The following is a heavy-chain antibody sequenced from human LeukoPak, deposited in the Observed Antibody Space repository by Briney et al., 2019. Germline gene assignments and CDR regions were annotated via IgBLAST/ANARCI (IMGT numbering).Heavy chain of an antibody. CDR1: GFTFSSYW. Sequence: GGSLRLSCAASGFTFSSYWMSWVRQAPGKGLEWVANIKQDGSEKYYVDSVKGRFTISRDNAKNSLYLQMNSLRAEDTAVYYCARDVYRSSTSCTYYMDVWGKGTTVTVSS. CDR2: IKQDGSEK. CDR3: ARDVYRSSTSCTYYMDV. V-gene: IGHV3-7*01. J-gene: IGHJ6*03. D-gene: IGHD2-2*01.